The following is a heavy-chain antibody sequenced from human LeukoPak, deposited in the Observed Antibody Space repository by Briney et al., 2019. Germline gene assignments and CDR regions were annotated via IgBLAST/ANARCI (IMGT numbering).Heavy chain of an antibody. CDR1: GFTFSSYE. CDR3: VTGNSGYDTDGH. CDR2: ISSSGSTI. J-gene: IGHJ4*02. D-gene: IGHD5-12*01. V-gene: IGHV3-48*03. Sequence: GGSLRLSCAASGFTFSSYEMNWVRQAPGKGLEWVSYISSSGSTIYYADSVKGRFTISRDNAKNSLYLQMNSLRAEDTALYYCVTGNSGYDTDGHWGQGTLVTVSS.